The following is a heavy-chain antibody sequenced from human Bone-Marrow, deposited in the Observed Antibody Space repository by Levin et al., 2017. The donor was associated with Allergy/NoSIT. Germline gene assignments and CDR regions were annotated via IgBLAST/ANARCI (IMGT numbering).Heavy chain of an antibody. Sequence: LQTLSLPCTVSGGSIRSASHFWSWVRQSPGKGLEWIAYIYYNGKTEYNPSLESRVTISSDTSKNEVSLELRSATAADTAMYYCARGYKYSWYYFDWWGQGVLVTVSS. CDR3: ARGYKYSWYYFDW. CDR2: IYYNGKT. CDR1: GGSIRSASHF. D-gene: IGHD1-26*01. V-gene: IGHV4-61*01. J-gene: IGHJ4*02.